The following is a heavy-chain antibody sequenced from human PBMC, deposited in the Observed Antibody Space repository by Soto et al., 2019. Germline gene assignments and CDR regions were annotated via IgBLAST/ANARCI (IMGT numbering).Heavy chain of an antibody. CDR1: GFTFRSYV. V-gene: IGHV3-30*19. J-gene: IGHJ1*01. CDR2: PSYDGSDK. Sequence: QVQLVESGGGVVQPGTSLRVSCVGSGFTFRSYVMHWVRQAPGKGMEWVALPSYDGSDKYYDDSVRGRFTISRDNSRNTVDLQMDSLRLEDTALYYCARWGTTGGLEVWGQGTLVSVSS. D-gene: IGHD3-16*01. CDR3: ARWGTTGGLEV.